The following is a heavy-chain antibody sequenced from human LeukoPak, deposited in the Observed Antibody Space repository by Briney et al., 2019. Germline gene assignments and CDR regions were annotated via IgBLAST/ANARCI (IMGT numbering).Heavy chain of an antibody. CDR2: ISSSSSYI. V-gene: IGHV3-21*04. Sequence: GGSLRLSCAASGFTFSSYSMNWVRQAPGKGLEWVSSISSSSSYIYYADSVKGRFTISRDNAKNSLYLQMNSLGAEDTAVYYCARGSWREGDVWGKGTTVTVSS. CDR3: ARGSWREGDV. CDR1: GFTFSSYS. J-gene: IGHJ6*04. D-gene: IGHD1-26*01.